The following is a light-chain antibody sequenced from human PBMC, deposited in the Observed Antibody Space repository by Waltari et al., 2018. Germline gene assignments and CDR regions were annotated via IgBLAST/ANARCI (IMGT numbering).Light chain of an antibody. CDR3: QQYDISPST. CDR1: QTVRTTY. J-gene: IGKJ4*01. CDR2: GAS. Sequence: EIVLTQSPGTLSLSPGERATLSCRASQTVRTTYLVWYQQKPGQAPTLLMYGASASATGNPDRFSGSGPGTDFTLPISSLEPEDVAVYYCQQYDISPSTFGAATKVEIK. V-gene: IGKV3-20*01.